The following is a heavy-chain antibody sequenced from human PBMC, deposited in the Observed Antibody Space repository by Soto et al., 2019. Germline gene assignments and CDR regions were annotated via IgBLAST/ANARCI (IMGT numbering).Heavy chain of an antibody. D-gene: IGHD6-19*01. Sequence: GSGPTLVNPTHTLTLTCTFSGFSLTTSGMCVSWVRQPPGKAPEWLALINWGDDKYYTTSLKTRLTIARDTSKNQVVLTVTNMDPVDTATYYCVRTAYSSGWYGYLGMDVWGQGTTVTVS. CDR3: VRTAYSSGWYGYLGMDV. J-gene: IGHJ6*02. CDR1: GFSLTTSGMC. CDR2: INWGDDK. V-gene: IGHV2-70*20.